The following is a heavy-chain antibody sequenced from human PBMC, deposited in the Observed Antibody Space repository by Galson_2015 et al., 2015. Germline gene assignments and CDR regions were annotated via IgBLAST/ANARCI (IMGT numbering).Heavy chain of an antibody. Sequence: SLRLSCAASGFTVSSNYMSWVRQAPGKGLEWVSFIYSGGSTYYADSVKGRFTISRDNSKNTLYLQMNSLRAEDTAAYYCAKVRQWLDFDYWGQGTLVTVSS. CDR1: GFTVSSNY. D-gene: IGHD6-19*01. V-gene: IGHV3-53*01. CDR2: IYSGGST. J-gene: IGHJ4*02. CDR3: AKVRQWLDFDY.